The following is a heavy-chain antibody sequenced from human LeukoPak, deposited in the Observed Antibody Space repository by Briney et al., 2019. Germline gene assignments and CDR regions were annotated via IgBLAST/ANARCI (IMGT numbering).Heavy chain of an antibody. CDR3: FGYCSSTSCPSLGY. CDR2: ISAYNGNT. V-gene: IGHV1-18*01. CDR1: GYTFTSYG. D-gene: IGHD2-2*03. Sequence: ASVKVSCKASGYTFTSYGISWVRQAPGQGLEWMGWISAYNGNTNYAQKLQGIVTMTTDTSTSTAYMELRSLRSDDTAVYYCFGYCSSTSCPSLGYWGQGTLVTVSS. J-gene: IGHJ4*02.